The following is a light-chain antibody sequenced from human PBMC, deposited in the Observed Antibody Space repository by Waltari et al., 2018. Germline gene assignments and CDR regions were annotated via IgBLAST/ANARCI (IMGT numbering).Light chain of an antibody. CDR2: KGS. V-gene: IGKV2-30*02. J-gene: IGKJ2*01. CDR1: QSLVQSDGNTY. CDR3: MQGTHWPYT. Sequence: DVVMTQSPLSLPVTLGKPASISCRSSQSLVQSDGNTYLHWFQQRPGQSPRLLIYKGSTRDGGVPDRFSCSGSGTDFTLKISRVEAEDVGVDYCMQGTHWPYTFGQGTKLETK.